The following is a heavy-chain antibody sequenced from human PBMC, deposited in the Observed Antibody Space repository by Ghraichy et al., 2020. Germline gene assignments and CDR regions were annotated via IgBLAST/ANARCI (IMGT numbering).Heavy chain of an antibody. CDR2: INHSGST. CDR3: ASDARAPHDGMDV. J-gene: IGHJ6*02. Sequence: SETLSLTCAVYGGSFSGYYWSWIRQPPGKGLEWIGEINHSGSTNYNPSLKSRVTISVDTSKNQFSLKLSSVTAADTAVYYCASDARAPHDGMDVWGQGTTVTVSS. CDR1: GGSFSGYY. V-gene: IGHV4-34*01.